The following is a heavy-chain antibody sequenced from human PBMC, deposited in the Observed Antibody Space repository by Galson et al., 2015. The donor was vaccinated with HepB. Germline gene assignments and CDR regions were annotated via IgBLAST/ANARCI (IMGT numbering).Heavy chain of an antibody. V-gene: IGHV3-23*01. Sequence: SLRLSCAASGFTFSKYAMSWVRQAPGKGLEWVSVITGSGESTYYADSVKGRLTISRDNSKNTLYLQMNSLRAEDTAVYYCAKGPYGDFSWWFDPWGQGTLVTVSS. J-gene: IGHJ5*02. D-gene: IGHD4-17*01. CDR1: GFTFSKYA. CDR2: ITGSGEST. CDR3: AKGPYGDFSWWFDP.